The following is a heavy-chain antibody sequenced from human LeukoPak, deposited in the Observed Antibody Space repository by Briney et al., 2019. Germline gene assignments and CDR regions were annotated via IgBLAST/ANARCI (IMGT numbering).Heavy chain of an antibody. Sequence: PSETLSLTCTVSGGSISSYYWSWIRQPPGKGLEWIGYIYYSGRTNYNPSLKSRVTISVDTSKNQFSLKLSSVTAADTAVYYCASSPPYYYYGMDVWGQGTTVTVSS. CDR2: IYYSGRT. CDR1: GGSISSYY. J-gene: IGHJ6*02. V-gene: IGHV4-59*01. CDR3: ASSPPYYYYGMDV.